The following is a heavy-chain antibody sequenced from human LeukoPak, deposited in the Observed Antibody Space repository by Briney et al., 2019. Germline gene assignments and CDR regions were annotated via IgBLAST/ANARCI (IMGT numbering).Heavy chain of an antibody. CDR2: IIPIFGTA. D-gene: IGHD3-22*01. V-gene: IGHV1-69*13. Sequence: SVKVSCKASGGTFSSYAISWVRQAPGQGLEWMGGIIPIFGTANYAQKFQGRVTITADESTSTAYMELSSLRAEDTAVYYCAPSDEYYYDSSGYYSPLLDWGQGTLVTVSS. CDR3: APSDEYYYDSSGYYSPLLD. J-gene: IGHJ4*02. CDR1: GGTFSSYA.